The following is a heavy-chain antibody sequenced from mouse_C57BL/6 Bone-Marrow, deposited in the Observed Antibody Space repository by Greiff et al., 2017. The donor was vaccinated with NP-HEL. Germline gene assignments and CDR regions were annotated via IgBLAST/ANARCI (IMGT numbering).Heavy chain of an antibody. CDR2: IDPEDGET. CDR3: ARISTVVKGYYFDY. CDR1: GFNIKDYY. Sequence: EVQLQPSGAELVKPGASVKLSCTASGFNIKDYYMHWVKQRTEQGLESLGRIDPEDGETKYAPKFQGKATITADTSSNTAYLQLISLTSEDTAVYYCARISTVVKGYYFDYWGQGTTLTVSS. J-gene: IGHJ2*01. D-gene: IGHD1-1*01. V-gene: IGHV14-2*01.